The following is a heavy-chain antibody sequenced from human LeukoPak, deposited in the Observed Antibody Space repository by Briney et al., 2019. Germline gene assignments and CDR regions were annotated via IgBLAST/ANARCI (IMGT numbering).Heavy chain of an antibody. Sequence: GGSLRLPCEGSGFSVSTKYMNWVRQAPGKGLEWVSILYSGSSTYYTDSVKGRFTVSRDDSKNTLYLHMNSLGVEDTAVYCARVGDDYHWYLDVWGRGTLVTVSS. J-gene: IGHJ2*01. CDR3: ARVGDDYHWYLDV. V-gene: IGHV3-53*01. D-gene: IGHD3-16*01. CDR1: GFSVSTKY. CDR2: LYSGSST.